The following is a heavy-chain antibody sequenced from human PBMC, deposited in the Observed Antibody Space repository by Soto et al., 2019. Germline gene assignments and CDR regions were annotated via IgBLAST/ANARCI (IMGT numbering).Heavy chain of an antibody. Sequence: QVQLVQSGAEVKKPGASVKVSCKASGYTFTSYGISWVRQAPGQGLERMGWISAYNGNTNYAQKLQGRVTMTTDTSTSTAYMELRSLRSDDTAVYYCARPYYGDYPHYNWFDPWGQGTLVTVSS. CDR1: GYTFTSYG. J-gene: IGHJ5*02. D-gene: IGHD4-17*01. CDR2: ISAYNGNT. V-gene: IGHV1-18*01. CDR3: ARPYYGDYPHYNWFDP.